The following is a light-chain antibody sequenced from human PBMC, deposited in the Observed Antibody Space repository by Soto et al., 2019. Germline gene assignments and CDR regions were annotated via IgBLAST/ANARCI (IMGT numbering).Light chain of an antibody. J-gene: IGKJ5*01. CDR3: QQRSSWPIT. Sequence: VLTQSPASLSLSPGERATLSCRASQSVDSYLVWYQQKPGQAPRLLIFGASSRATGIPARFSGSGSGTDFTPTINSLEPEDFAVYYCQQRSSWPITFGQGTRLEIK. V-gene: IGKV3-11*01. CDR1: QSVDSY. CDR2: GAS.